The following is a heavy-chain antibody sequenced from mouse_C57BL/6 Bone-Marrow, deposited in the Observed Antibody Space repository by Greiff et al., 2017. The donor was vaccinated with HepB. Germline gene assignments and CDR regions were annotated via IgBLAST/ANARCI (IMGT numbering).Heavy chain of an antibody. CDR2: IDPENGDT. J-gene: IGHJ3*01. Sequence: VQLQHSGAELVRPGASVKLSCTASGFNIKDDYMHWVKQRPEQGLEWIGWIDPENGDTEYASKFQGKATITADTSSNTAYLQLSSLTSEDTAVYYCTTPYYSNYVGAYWGQGTLVTVSA. D-gene: IGHD2-5*01. V-gene: IGHV14-4*01. CDR1: GFNIKDDY. CDR3: TTPYYSNYVGAY.